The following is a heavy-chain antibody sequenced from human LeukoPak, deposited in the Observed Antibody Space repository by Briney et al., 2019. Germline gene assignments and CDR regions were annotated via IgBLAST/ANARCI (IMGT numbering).Heavy chain of an antibody. D-gene: IGHD6-13*01. CDR3: ARGRVAAAGTEFDY. J-gene: IGHJ4*02. V-gene: IGHV1-69*05. Sequence: SVKVSCKASGGTFSNYAISWVRQAPGQGLEWMGGIIPIFGTANYAQKFQGRVTITTDESTSTAYMELSSLRSEDTAVYYCARGRVAAAGTEFDYWGQGTLVTVSS. CDR2: IIPIFGTA. CDR1: GGTFSNYA.